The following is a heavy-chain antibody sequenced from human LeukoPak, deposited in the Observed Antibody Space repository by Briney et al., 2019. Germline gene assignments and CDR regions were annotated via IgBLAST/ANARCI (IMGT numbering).Heavy chain of an antibody. J-gene: IGHJ4*02. V-gene: IGHV1-3*03. D-gene: IGHD3-9*01. Sequence: ASVKVSCKASGYTFTSYGISWVRQAPGQRLEWMGWINAGNGNTKYSQEFQGRVTITRDTSASTAYMELSSLRSEDMAVYYCARVSYDILTGWRYYFDYWGQGTLVTVSS. CDR2: INAGNGNT. CDR1: GYTFTSYG. CDR3: ARVSYDILTGWRYYFDY.